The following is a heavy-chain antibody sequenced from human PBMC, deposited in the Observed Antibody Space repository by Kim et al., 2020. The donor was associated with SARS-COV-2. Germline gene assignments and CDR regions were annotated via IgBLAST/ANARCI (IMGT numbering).Heavy chain of an antibody. V-gene: IGHV3-7*03. CDR1: GFSFNNSW. D-gene: IGHD3-10*01. CDR3: AAWGGAGNF. Sequence: GGSLRLSCAASGFSFNNSWMNWVRQAAGKGLEWVANINPDGSEKSYVDSVKGRFIISRDNAKNSLYLQMDSLRTEDTATYYCAAWGGAGNFWGQGSLVTVSS. CDR2: INPDGSEK. J-gene: IGHJ4*02.